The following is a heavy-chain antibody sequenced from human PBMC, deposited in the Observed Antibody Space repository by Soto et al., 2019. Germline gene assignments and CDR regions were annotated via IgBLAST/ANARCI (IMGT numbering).Heavy chain of an antibody. D-gene: IGHD6-13*01. V-gene: IGHV1-69*13. J-gene: IGHJ5*02. Sequence: ASVKVSCKASGGTFSSYAISWVRQAPGQGLEWMGGIIPIFGTANYAQKFQGRVTITADESTSTAYMELSSLRSEDTAVYYCARSAGSFYRKFDPWGQGTLVTVSS. CDR2: IIPIFGTA. CDR1: GGTFSSYA. CDR3: ARSAGSFYRKFDP.